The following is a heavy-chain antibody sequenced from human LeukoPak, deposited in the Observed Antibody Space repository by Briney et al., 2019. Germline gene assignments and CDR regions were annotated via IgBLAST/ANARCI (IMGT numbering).Heavy chain of an antibody. CDR1: GGSISSYY. D-gene: IGHD3-3*02. CDR3: ARDIPFTGRYYYYYMDV. J-gene: IGHJ6*03. CDR2: IYYSGSA. V-gene: IGHV4-59*01. Sequence: PETLSLTCTVSGGSISSYYWSWIRQPPGKGLDWIGYIYYSGSANYNPSLKSRVTISVDTSKNQFSLKLSSVTAADTAVYYCARDIPFTGRYYYYYMDVWGKGTTVTVSS.